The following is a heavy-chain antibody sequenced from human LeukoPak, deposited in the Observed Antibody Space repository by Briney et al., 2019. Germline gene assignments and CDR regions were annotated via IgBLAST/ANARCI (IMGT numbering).Heavy chain of an antibody. CDR3: ARLVGADDRYFDY. D-gene: IGHD1-26*01. CDR2: ISSGSSYI. CDR1: GFTFSSNS. Sequence: GGSLRLSCAASGFTFSSNSMNWVRQAPGKGLEWVSSISSGSSYISYAESVKGRFTISGDNAKNSLYLQMNSLRAEDTAVYYCARLVGADDRYFDYWGQGTLVTVSS. V-gene: IGHV3-21*01. J-gene: IGHJ4*02.